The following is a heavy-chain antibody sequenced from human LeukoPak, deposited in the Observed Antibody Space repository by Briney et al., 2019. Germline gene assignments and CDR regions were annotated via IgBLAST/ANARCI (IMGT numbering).Heavy chain of an antibody. V-gene: IGHV4-4*07. CDR1: NGSISIYY. CDR3: AREITVTRPFDY. D-gene: IGHD4-17*01. Sequence: SETLSLTCTVSNGSISIYYWSWVRQPAGKGLEWIGRISVSGSTNYNPSLKSRVTMSLDTSKNQFSLKLSSVTAADTAVYYCAREITVTRPFDYWGPGTLVTVSS. J-gene: IGHJ4*02. CDR2: ISVSGST.